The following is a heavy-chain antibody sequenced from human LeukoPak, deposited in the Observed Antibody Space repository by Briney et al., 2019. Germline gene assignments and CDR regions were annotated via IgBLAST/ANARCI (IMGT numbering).Heavy chain of an antibody. J-gene: IGHJ5*02. D-gene: IGHD5-18*01. CDR2: INHGGST. V-gene: IGHV4-34*01. CDR1: GGSFSGYY. CDR3: ARGKAYSYGYRGVAKFDP. Sequence: SETLSHTCAVYGGSFSGYYWSWIRQPPGKGLEWIGEINHGGSTNYDPSLKSRVTISVDTSKNQFSLKLSSVTAADTAVYYCARGKAYSYGYRGVAKFDPWGQGTLVTVSS.